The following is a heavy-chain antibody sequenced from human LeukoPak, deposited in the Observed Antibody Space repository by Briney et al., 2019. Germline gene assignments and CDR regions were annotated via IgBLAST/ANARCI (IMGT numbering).Heavy chain of an antibody. Sequence: GGSLRLSCEPSGFPFSRYSLTWLGQAPGKGLEWVANIKEDGSEKYVDSVKGRFTISRDNAKNSLYLQMNSLRGEDTAVYFCATDRTTTYYYDARPYYYFDSWGQGTLVTVSS. J-gene: IGHJ4*02. CDR2: IKEDGSEK. D-gene: IGHD3-22*01. CDR3: ATDRTTTYYYDARPYYYFDS. CDR1: GFPFSRYS. V-gene: IGHV3-7*01.